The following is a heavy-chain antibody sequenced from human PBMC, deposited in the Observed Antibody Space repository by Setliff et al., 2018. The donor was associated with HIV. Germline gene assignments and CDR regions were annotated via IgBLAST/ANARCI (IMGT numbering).Heavy chain of an antibody. D-gene: IGHD5-12*01. CDR3: AKAKIPTTDLYFLDY. Sequence: LRLSCAASGFMFSTYAMHWVRQAPGKGLEWVACARYDESKRYYADSVKDRFAISRDNSKNTVYLQMNSLRPEDTAVYYCAKAKIPTTDLYFLDYWGQGTPVTVSS. CDR1: GFMFSTYA. V-gene: IGHV3-30*02. J-gene: IGHJ4*02. CDR2: ARYDESKR.